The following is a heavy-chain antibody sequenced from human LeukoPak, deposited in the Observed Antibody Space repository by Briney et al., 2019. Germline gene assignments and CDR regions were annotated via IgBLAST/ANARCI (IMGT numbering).Heavy chain of an antibody. CDR1: GGSISSSSYY. Sequence: PSETLSLTCTVSGGSISSSSYYWGWIRQPPGKGLEWIGSIYYSGSTYYNPSLKSRVTISVDTSKNQFSLKLSSVTAADTAVYYCARDLYDSSGYYYYWGQGTLVTVSS. CDR2: IYYSGST. CDR3: ARDLYDSSGYYYY. V-gene: IGHV4-39*07. D-gene: IGHD3-22*01. J-gene: IGHJ4*02.